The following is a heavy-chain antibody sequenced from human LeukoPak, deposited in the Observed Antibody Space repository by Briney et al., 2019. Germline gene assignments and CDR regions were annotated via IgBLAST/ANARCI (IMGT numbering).Heavy chain of an antibody. Sequence: SETLSPTCAVYGGSFSGYYWSWIRQPPGKGLEWIGEINHSGSTNYNPSLKSRVSISVDTSKNQFSLKLSSVTAADTAVYYCAREAFGYYDHWGQGTLVTVSS. J-gene: IGHJ4*02. D-gene: IGHD3-3*01. CDR1: GGSFSGYY. CDR2: INHSGST. CDR3: AREAFGYYDH. V-gene: IGHV4-34*01.